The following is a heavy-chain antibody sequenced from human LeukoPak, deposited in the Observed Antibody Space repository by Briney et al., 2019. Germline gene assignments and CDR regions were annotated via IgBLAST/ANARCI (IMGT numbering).Heavy chain of an antibody. Sequence: PSETLSLTSAVYGGSFSGYYWSWIRQPPGKGLEWIGEINHSGSTNYNPSLKSRVTISVDTSKNQFSLKLSSVTAADTAVYYCARGPGGGKVLGYWGQGTLVTVSS. CDR3: ARGPGGGKVLGY. D-gene: IGHD2-15*01. J-gene: IGHJ4*02. CDR2: INHSGST. V-gene: IGHV4-34*01. CDR1: GGSFSGYY.